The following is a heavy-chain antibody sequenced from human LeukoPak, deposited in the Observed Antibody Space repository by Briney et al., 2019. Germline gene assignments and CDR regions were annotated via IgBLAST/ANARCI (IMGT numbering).Heavy chain of an antibody. Sequence: GGSLRLSCAASGFTFSNYAMSWVRQAPGKGLEWVSAITGSGGNTYYADSVKGRFTISRDNSKNTVFLQMNSLRAEDTAVYYCAKWGDYDVLTGYVYDYWGQGTLVTVSS. D-gene: IGHD3-9*01. CDR1: GFTFSNYA. J-gene: IGHJ4*02. CDR3: AKWGDYDVLTGYVYDY. CDR2: ITGSGGNT. V-gene: IGHV3-23*01.